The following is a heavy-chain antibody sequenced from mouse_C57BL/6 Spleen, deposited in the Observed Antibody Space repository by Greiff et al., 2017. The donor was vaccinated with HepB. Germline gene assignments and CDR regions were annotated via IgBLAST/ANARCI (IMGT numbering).Heavy chain of an antibody. J-gene: IGHJ4*01. CDR2: IRSKSNNYAT. D-gene: IGHD2-3*01. CDR3: VSLDGYYAMDY. Sequence: EVQLQESGGGLVQPKGSLKLSCAASGFSFNTYAMNWVRQAPGKGLEWVARIRSKSNNYATYYADSVKDRFTISRDDSESMLYLQMNNLKTEDTAMYYCVSLDGYYAMDYWGQGTSVTVSS. CDR1: GFSFNTYA. V-gene: IGHV10-1*01.